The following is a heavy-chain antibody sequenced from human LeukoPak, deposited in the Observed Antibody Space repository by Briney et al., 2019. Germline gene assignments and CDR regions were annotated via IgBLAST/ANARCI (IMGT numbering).Heavy chain of an antibody. Sequence: PSETLSLTCTVSGGSISSGDYYWSWIRQPPGKGLEWIGYVYYRGNTNYNPSLKSRVTISVDMSKNQFSLKLRSVTAADTAVYYCARTGYSSDYYGMDVWGQGTTVTVSS. CDR2: VYYRGNT. J-gene: IGHJ6*02. CDR1: GGSISSGDYY. D-gene: IGHD6-13*01. CDR3: ARTGYSSDYYGMDV. V-gene: IGHV4-61*08.